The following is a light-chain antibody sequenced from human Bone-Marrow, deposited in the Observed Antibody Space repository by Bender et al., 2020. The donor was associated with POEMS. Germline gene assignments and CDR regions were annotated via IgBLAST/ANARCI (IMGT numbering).Light chain of an antibody. Sequence: SYELTQPSSVSVSPGQTARITCSGDVLAKKYARWFQQKPGQAPVVVIYKDSVRPSGIPERFSGSTSGTTVTLTINGAQVEDEADYYGYTAADNNVGGFGGGTKLTVL. J-gene: IGLJ2*01. CDR2: KDS. V-gene: IGLV3-27*01. CDR1: VLAKKY. CDR3: YTAADNNVGG.